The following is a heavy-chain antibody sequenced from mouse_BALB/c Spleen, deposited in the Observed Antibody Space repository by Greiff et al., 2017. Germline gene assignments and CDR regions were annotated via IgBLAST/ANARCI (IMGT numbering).Heavy chain of an antibody. J-gene: IGHJ2*01. Sequence: VQVVESGAELVRPGTSVKMSCKAAGYTFTNYWIGWVKQRPGHGLEWIGDIYPGGGYTNYNEKFKGKATLTADTSSSTAYMQLSSLTSEDSAIYYCARGSTMITTDAPDYWGQGTTLTVSS. V-gene: IGHV1-63*02. D-gene: IGHD2-4*01. CDR3: ARGSTMITTDAPDY. CDR2: IYPGGGYT. CDR1: GYTFTNYW.